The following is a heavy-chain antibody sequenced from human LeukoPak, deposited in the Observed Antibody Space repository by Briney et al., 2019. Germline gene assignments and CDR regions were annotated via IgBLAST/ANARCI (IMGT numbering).Heavy chain of an antibody. CDR1: GGSISSGGYS. V-gene: IGHV4-30-2*01. CDR2: IYHSGST. J-gene: IGHJ4*02. D-gene: IGHD5-18*01. CDR3: AREGYSYGLFDY. Sequence: PSQTLSLTCAVSGGSISSGGYSWSWIRQPPGKGLEWIGYIYHSGSTYYNPSLKSRVTISVDRSKNQFSLKPSSVTAADTAVYYCAREGYSYGLFDYWGQGTLVTVSS.